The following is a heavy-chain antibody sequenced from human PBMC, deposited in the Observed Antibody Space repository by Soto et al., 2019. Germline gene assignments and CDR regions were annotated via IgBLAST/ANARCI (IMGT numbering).Heavy chain of an antibody. D-gene: IGHD3-22*01. CDR2: ISYDGSNK. J-gene: IGHJ1*01. CDR3: ARSTDNSGYREYFQH. Sequence: QVQLVESGGGVVQPGRSLRLSCAASGFTFSSYAMHWVRQAPGKGLEWVAVISYDGSNKYYADSEKGRFTISRDNSKNTLYLQMNSLRAEDTAVYYCARSTDNSGYREYFQHWGQGTLVTVSS. CDR1: GFTFSSYA. V-gene: IGHV3-30-3*01.